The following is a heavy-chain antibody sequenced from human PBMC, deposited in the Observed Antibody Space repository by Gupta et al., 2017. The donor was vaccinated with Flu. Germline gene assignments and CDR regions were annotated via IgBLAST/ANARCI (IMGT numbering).Heavy chain of an antibody. CDR2: IFYRWDP. J-gene: IGHJ4*01. CDR3: ARSDGGTAARFDY. V-gene: IGHV4-38-2*01. Sequence: QVRLQQSGPGLLKPSETLSLTCVVSGDSIASAHSWGWIRQPPGKGLEWIGSIFYRWDPDYNPSLKSRVTITVDTSKNQFSLKLTSLTAADTAMYYCARSDGGTAARFDYWGQGTLVDVSS. CDR1: GDSIASAHS. D-gene: IGHD6-13*01.